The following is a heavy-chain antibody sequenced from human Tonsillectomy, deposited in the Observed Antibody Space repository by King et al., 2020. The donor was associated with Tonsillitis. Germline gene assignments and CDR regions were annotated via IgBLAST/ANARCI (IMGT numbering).Heavy chain of an antibody. D-gene: IGHD6-19*01. CDR3: ARRGGQWLATNWFDP. V-gene: IGHV4-39*01. CDR2: IYYSGST. Sequence: QLQESGPGLVKPSETLSLTCTVSGGSISSCSYYWGWIRQPPGKGLEWIGSIYYSGSTYYNPSLKSRVTISVDTSKNQFSLKLSSVTAADTAVYYCARRGGQWLATNWFDPWGQGTLVTVSS. J-gene: IGHJ5*02. CDR1: GGSISSCSYY.